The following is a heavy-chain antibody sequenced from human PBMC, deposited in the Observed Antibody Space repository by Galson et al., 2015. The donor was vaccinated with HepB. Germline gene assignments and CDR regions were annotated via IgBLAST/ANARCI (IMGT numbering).Heavy chain of an antibody. V-gene: IGHV1-58*01. CDR1: GFTFSNSA. CDR2: MVVSGGNT. CDR3: AAESYSSGCCKYDY. J-gene: IGHJ4*02. Sequence: SVKVSCKASGFTFSNSAVQWVRQARGQGLEWIGWMVVSGGNTNYAQHFQGRVTITRDMSTSTAYMEVTSLRSEDTAVYYCAAESYSSGCCKYDYWGQGTLVTVSP. D-gene: IGHD6-25*01.